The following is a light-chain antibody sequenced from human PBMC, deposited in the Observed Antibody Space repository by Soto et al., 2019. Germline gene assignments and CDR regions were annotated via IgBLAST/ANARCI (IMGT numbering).Light chain of an antibody. CDR3: QQRSNWPRS. CDR1: QSVSSY. V-gene: IGKV3-11*01. Sequence: EIVLTQSPATLSLSPGERATLSCSASQSVSSYLAWYQQKPGQAPRLLIYDASNRASGIPARFSGSGSGTDFTLTISSLEPEDFAVDYCQQRSNWPRSFGQGTKV. J-gene: IGKJ1*01. CDR2: DAS.